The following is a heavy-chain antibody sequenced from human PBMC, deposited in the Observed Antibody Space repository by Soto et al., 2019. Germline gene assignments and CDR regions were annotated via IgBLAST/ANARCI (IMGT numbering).Heavy chain of an antibody. J-gene: IGHJ4*02. CDR3: AREDKYCSGGSCYHSSSFVIDY. V-gene: IGHV4-4*07. CDR2: IYTSGST. Sequence: SETLSLTCTVSGGSISSYYWSWIRQPAGKGLEWIGRIYTSGSTNYNPSLKSRVTMSVDTSKNQFSLKLSSVTAADTAVYYCAREDKYCSGGSCYHSSSFVIDYWGQGTQVTVSS. D-gene: IGHD2-15*01. CDR1: GGSISSYY.